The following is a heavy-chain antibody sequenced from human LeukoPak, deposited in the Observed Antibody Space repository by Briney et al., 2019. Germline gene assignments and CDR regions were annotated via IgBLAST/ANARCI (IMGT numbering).Heavy chain of an antibody. CDR1: GGSISSGSYY. V-gene: IGHV4-61*02. CDR3: ASGSSSSGGEGY. CDR2: IYTSGST. J-gene: IGHJ4*02. Sequence: SQTLSLTXTVSGGSISSGSYYWSWIGQPAGKGLQWIGRIYTSGSTNYNPSLKSRVTISVDTSKNQFSLKLSSVTAADTAVYYCASGSSSSGGEGYWGQGTLVTVSS. D-gene: IGHD6-6*01.